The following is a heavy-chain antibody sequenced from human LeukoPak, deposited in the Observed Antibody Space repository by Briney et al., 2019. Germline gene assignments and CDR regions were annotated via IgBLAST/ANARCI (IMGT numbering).Heavy chain of an antibody. J-gene: IGHJ4*02. Sequence: GGSLRLSCEGSGFTFSNYWMGWVRQAPGKGLEGVANINPYGSDTTYVDSVKGRFIISRDNAKKSLLLQMNRLRVEETSVYYCVRWGVEEGMDCWGQGSLVTVSS. CDR2: INPYGSDT. CDR1: GFTFSNYW. CDR3: VRWGVEEGMDC. D-gene: IGHD3-10*01. V-gene: IGHV3-7*01.